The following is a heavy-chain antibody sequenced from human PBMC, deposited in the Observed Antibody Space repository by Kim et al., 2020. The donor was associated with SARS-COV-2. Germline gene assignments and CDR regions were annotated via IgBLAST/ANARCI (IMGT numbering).Heavy chain of an antibody. Sequence: ASVKVSCKASGYTFTGYYMHWVRQAPGQGLEWMGRINPNSGGTNYAQKFQGRVTMTRDTSISTAYMELSRLRSDDTAVYYCARDGRKIQLWLRDYYYGMDVWGQGTTVTVSS. CDR3: ARDGRKIQLWLRDYYYGMDV. V-gene: IGHV1-2*06. CDR1: GYTFTGYY. D-gene: IGHD5-18*01. CDR2: INPNSGGT. J-gene: IGHJ6*02.